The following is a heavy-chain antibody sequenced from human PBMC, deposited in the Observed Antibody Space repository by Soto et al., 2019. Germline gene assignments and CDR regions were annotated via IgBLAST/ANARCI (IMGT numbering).Heavy chain of an antibody. Sequence: QVQLQESGQGLVKPSQTLSLTCTVSGGSISSGDYFWRWIRQPPGKALVWIGYIYYSGSTYYNPSLKRRFTISVDTSKNQFALKLNSVTAADTAVYYCARDPFPGTLNRYIDYWGQGTLVTVSS. V-gene: IGHV4-30-4*01. D-gene: IGHD3-9*01. CDR3: ARDPFPGTLNRYIDY. CDR2: IYYSGST. J-gene: IGHJ4*02. CDR1: GGSISSGDYF.